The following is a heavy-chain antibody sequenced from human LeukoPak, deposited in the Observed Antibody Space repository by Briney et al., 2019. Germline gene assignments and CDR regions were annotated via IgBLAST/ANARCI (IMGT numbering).Heavy chain of an antibody. D-gene: IGHD3-9*01. CDR2: SYTSGST. Sequence: SETVSLTCTVSGGSISSYYWIWIPPPAGKGLEWIGRSYTSGSTKCRPSLKIRVTMSVDTSKNQFFLKLSSVAAAYTAGYYCARGRDFDWLFDYWGQGTLVTVSS. CDR3: ARGRDFDWLFDY. J-gene: IGHJ4*02. CDR1: GGSISSYY. V-gene: IGHV4-4*07.